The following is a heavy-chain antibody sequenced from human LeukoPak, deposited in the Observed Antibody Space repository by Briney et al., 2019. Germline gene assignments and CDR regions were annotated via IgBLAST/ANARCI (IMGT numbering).Heavy chain of an antibody. D-gene: IGHD2-2*01. CDR2: ISAYNGNT. Sequence: ASVKVSCKASGYTFTSYGISWVRQAPGQGLEWMGWISAYNGNTNYAQKLQGRVTMTTDTSTSTAYMELRSLRSDDTAVYYCARDRGCVWGYCSSTSCSIGAYFDYWGQGTLVTVSS. V-gene: IGHV1-18*01. CDR1: GYTFTSYG. J-gene: IGHJ4*02. CDR3: ARDRGCVWGYCSSTSCSIGAYFDY.